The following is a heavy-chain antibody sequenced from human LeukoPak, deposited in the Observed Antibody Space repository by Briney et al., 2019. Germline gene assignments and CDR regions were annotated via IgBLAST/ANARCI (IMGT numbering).Heavy chain of an antibody. CDR2: IKQDGSEK. CDR1: GFTFSNYW. V-gene: IGHV3-7*01. CDR3: ARIAFRVRDDDY. J-gene: IGHJ4*02. Sequence: PGGSLRLSCAASGFTFSNYWMGWVRQAPGEGLERVANIKQDGSEKRYVDPVKGRFTISRDNAKNTLYLQMNSLRAEDTAVYYCARIAFRVRDDDYWGQGTLVTVSS. D-gene: IGHD2-21*01.